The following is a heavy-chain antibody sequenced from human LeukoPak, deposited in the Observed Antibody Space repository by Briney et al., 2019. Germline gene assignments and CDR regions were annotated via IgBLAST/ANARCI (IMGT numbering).Heavy chain of an antibody. Sequence: GGSLRLSCAASGFTFSDWFVSWIRQAPGTGLEWVSYISNSGNTIYYADSVKSQFTISRDNAKKTVNLQMNSLRAEDTAIYYCARGHFGLDVWGQGTTVTVSS. CDR1: GFTFSDWF. V-gene: IGHV3-11*01. CDR3: ARGHFGLDV. J-gene: IGHJ6*02. CDR2: ISNSGNTI.